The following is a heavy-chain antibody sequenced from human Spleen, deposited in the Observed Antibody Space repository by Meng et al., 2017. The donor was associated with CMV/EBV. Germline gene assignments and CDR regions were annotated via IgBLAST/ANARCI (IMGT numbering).Heavy chain of an antibody. V-gene: IGHV3-7*04. CDR1: VFIFSNYW. CDR3: ARHANGGWYAMDV. CDR2: IRSDATER. J-gene: IGHJ6*02. Sequence: GGSLRLSFTASVFIFSNYWMSWVRQAPGKGLEWVANIRSDATERNYVDSLKGRFTISRDNAKNALYLQMNSLRVEDTAVYYCARHANGGWYAMDVWGHGTTVTVSS. D-gene: IGHD3-16*01.